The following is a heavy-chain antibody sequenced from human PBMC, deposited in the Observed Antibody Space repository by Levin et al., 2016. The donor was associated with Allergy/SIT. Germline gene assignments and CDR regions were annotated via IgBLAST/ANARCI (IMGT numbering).Heavy chain of an antibody. J-gene: IGHJ3*02. V-gene: IGHV3-64D*06. D-gene: IGHD3-22*01. CDR2: ISSNGGST. Sequence: WIRQPPGKGLEYVSAISSNGGSTYYADSVKGRFTISRDNSKNTLYLQMSSLRAEDTAVYYCVKEMHSSGGAFDIWGQGTMVTVSS. CDR3: VKEMHSSGGAFDI.